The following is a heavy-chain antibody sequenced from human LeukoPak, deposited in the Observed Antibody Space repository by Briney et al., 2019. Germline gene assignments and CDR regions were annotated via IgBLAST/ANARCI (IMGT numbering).Heavy chain of an antibody. CDR2: INPNSGGT. V-gene: IGHV1-2*02. CDR1: GYTFTGYY. J-gene: IGHJ4*02. D-gene: IGHD4-17*01. Sequence: ASVKVSCKASGYTFTGYYIHWMRQAPGQGLEWMGWINPNSGGTNYAQKFQGRVTMTRDTSISTAYMELSRLRSDDTAVYYCAKHPDYGDNFDYWGQGTLVTVSS. CDR3: AKHPDYGDNFDY.